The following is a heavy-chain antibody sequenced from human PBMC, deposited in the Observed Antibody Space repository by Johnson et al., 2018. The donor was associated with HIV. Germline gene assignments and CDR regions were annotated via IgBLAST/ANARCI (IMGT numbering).Heavy chain of an antibody. D-gene: IGHD5-18*01. V-gene: IGHV3-66*01. CDR1: GFTFDDYG. J-gene: IGHJ3*02. CDR3: ARAYSYGAFDI. Sequence: MMLVDSGGGVVRPGGSLRLSCAASGFTFDDYGMSWVRQAPGKGLEWVSVIYSGGSTYYADSVKGRYTISRDNSKNTLYLQMNSLRADDTAVYYCARAYSYGAFDIWGQGTVVTVSS. CDR2: IYSGGST.